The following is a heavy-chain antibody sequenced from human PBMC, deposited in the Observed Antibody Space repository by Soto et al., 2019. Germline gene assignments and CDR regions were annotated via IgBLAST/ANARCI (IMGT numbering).Heavy chain of an antibody. V-gene: IGHV4-31*03. Sequence: QVQLQESGPGLVKPSQTLSLTCTVSGGSISSGSYYWSWIRQLPGKALEWIGYIYYSVSTYYNPSLKSRVTISVGTSKKQFSLKLSSVTAADTGVYYCARQGYKYGQGLDYWGQGTLVTVSS. J-gene: IGHJ4*02. D-gene: IGHD1-1*01. CDR2: IYYSVST. CDR1: GGSISSGSYY. CDR3: ARQGYKYGQGLDY.